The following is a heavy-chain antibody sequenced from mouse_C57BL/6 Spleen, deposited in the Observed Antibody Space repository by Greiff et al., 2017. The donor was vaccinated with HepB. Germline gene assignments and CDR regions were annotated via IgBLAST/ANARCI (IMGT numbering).Heavy chain of an antibody. CDR3: ARDSLRLTWFAY. D-gene: IGHD3-2*02. J-gene: IGHJ3*01. V-gene: IGHV5-4*01. Sequence: EVMLVESGGGLVKPGGSLKLSCAASGFTFSSYAMSWVRQTPEKRLEWVATISDGGSYTYYPDNVKGRFIISRDNDKYNLYLQMSHLKSEDTAMYYCARDSLRLTWFAYWGQGTLVTVSA. CDR1: GFTFSSYA. CDR2: ISDGGSYT.